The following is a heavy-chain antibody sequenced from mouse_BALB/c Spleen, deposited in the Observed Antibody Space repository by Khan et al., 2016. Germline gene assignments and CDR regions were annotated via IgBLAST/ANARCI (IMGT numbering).Heavy chain of an antibody. CDR2: ISHSGDS. J-gene: IGHJ3*01. V-gene: IGHV3-8*02. CDR1: GDSITSGH. D-gene: IGHD1-2*01. CDR3: ATWYYYGSAFAY. Sequence: EVQLQESGPSLAKPSQTLSLTCSVTGDSITSGHWNWIRKFPGNKFDFMGYISHSGDSYYNQYLKSRISITRDTSKYQYYLQLNSVTTEDTATYYCATWYYYGSAFAYWGQGTLVTVSA.